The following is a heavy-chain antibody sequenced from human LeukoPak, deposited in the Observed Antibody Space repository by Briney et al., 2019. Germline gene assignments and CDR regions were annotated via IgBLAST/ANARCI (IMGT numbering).Heavy chain of an antibody. CDR2: IRYDGSNK. CDR1: GFTFSSYE. CDR3: AKPLVEY. D-gene: IGHD2-15*01. Sequence: GGSLGLSCAASGFTFSSYEMNWVRQAPGKGLEWVAFIRYDGSNKYYADSVKGRFAISRDNSKNTLYLQMNSLRAEDTAVYYCAKPLVEYLGQGTLVTVSS. J-gene: IGHJ4*02. V-gene: IGHV3-30*02.